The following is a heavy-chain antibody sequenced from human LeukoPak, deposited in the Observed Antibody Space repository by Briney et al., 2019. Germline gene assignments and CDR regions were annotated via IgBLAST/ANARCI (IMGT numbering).Heavy chain of an antibody. D-gene: IGHD2-15*01. Sequence: GASVKVSCKASGYTFTGYYMHWVRQAPGQGLEWMGWINPNTGDTKSAQKFQGRVTMTRDTAISTAFMELSSLRSDDSAVYYCARRYCSGGACYSGADCWGQGTLVTVSS. V-gene: IGHV1-2*02. CDR1: GYTFTGYY. J-gene: IGHJ4*02. CDR2: INPNTGDT. CDR3: ARRYCSGGACYSGADC.